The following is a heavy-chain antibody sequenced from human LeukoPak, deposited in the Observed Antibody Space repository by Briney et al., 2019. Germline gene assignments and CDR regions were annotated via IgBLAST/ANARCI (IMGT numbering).Heavy chain of an antibody. CDR1: GGSISSSSYY. V-gene: IGHV4-39*01. D-gene: IGHD6-19*01. J-gene: IGHJ4*02. CDR2: TDYRGTT. CDR3: ARHRYSSGCADY. Sequence: SETLSLTCIVSGGSISSSSYYWGWIRQPPGKGLEWIGSTDYRGTTYHNPSLNRRVTISVDTSKKKFSLKLSSVTAADMAVYYCARHRYSSGCADYWGQGTLVTVSS.